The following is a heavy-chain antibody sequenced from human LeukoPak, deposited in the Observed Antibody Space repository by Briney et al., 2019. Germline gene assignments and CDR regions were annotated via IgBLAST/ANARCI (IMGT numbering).Heavy chain of an antibody. CDR3: ARGAAALLSY. CDR1: GGSISSYY. V-gene: IGHV4-59*01. J-gene: IGHJ4*02. D-gene: IGHD6-13*01. CDR2: IYYSGSI. Sequence: EAGPGLVKPSETLSLTCTVSGGSISSYYWSWIRQPPGKGREWIGYIYYSGSINYNPSLTSRVTISVDTSKNQFSLKLSSVTAADTAVYYCARGAAALLSYWGQGTLVTVSS.